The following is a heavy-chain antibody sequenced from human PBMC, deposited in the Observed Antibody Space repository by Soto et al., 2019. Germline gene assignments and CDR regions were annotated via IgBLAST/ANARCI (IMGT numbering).Heavy chain of an antibody. CDR1: GFSFGSYG. J-gene: IGHJ6*02. Sequence: EVQLLESGGGLVQPEGSLRLSCAASGFSFGSYGMSWVRQAPGKGLEWVSAISSDSTYIYYADSVKGRFTISRDNAKNSLYLQMNSLRAEDTALYYCARGYCSRASCYTGGYYYYAVDVWGQGTTVTVSS. CDR2: ISSDSTYI. CDR3: ARGYCSRASCYTGGYYYYAVDV. D-gene: IGHD2-2*02. V-gene: IGHV3-21*01.